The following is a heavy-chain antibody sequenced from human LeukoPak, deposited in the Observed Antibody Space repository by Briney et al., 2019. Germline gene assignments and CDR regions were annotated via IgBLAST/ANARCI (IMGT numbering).Heavy chain of an antibody. Sequence: GQSLKIDCKGSGYSSTSCWIGWVRQMPGKGLEWMGSIYPGDSDTRYSPSFQGQVTISADNSSSTADLQWSILKASDTAMYYCARRDGRFGDPFDYWGQGALVTVSS. D-gene: IGHD4-17*01. CDR3: ARRDGRFGDPFDY. CDR2: IYPGDSDT. V-gene: IGHV5-51*01. J-gene: IGHJ4*02. CDR1: GYSSTSCW.